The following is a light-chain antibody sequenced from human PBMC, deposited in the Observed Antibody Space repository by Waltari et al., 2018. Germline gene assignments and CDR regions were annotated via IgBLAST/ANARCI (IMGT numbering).Light chain of an antibody. CDR1: RSTIVTNI. V-gene: IGLV1-44*01. Sequence: QSVLTTPPSASGTPGPRVSISCSGSRSTIVTNIVNWYQQLPGTAPKLIIYSNNNRPSGVPDRFSGSKSGTSASLAISGLQSEDEAEYYCAAWDDSLNGPVFGAGTKLTVL. CDR3: AAWDDSLNGPV. CDR2: SNN. J-gene: IGLJ3*02.